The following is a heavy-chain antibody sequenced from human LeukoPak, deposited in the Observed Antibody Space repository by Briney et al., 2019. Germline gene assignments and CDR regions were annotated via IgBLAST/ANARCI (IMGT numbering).Heavy chain of an antibody. V-gene: IGHV3-48*03. CDR1: GFTCSSYE. D-gene: IGHD4-17*01. Sequence: GGSLRLSCAASGFTCSSYEMNWVRQAPGKGLEWVSYISSSGTIYYADSVKGRFTISRDNAKNSLYLQMNSLRAEDTAVYYCAERSTVTDAFDIWGQGTMVTVSS. CDR3: AERSTVTDAFDI. J-gene: IGHJ3*02. CDR2: ISSSGTI.